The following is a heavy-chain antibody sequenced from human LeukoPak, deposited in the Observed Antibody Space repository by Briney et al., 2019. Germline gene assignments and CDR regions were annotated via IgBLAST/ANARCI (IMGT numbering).Heavy chain of an antibody. CDR2: MNPNSGNT. D-gene: IGHD6-13*01. V-gene: IGHV1-8*01. CDR3: ARSSSSWYGYYYYYMDV. Sequence: ASVKVSCKASGYTFTSYDINWARQATGQGLEWMGWMNPNSGNTGYAQKFQGRVTMTRNTSISTAYMELSSLRSEDTAVYYCARSSSSWYGYYYYYMDVWGKGTTVTVSS. CDR1: GYTFTSYD. J-gene: IGHJ6*03.